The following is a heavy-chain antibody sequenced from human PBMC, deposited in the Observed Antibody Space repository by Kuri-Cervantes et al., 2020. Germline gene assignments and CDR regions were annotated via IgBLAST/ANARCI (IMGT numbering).Heavy chain of an antibody. J-gene: IGHJ2*01. D-gene: IGHD3-22*01. V-gene: IGHV4-34*01. CDR3: ASKEYYYDSSGYYTNWYFDL. Sequence: SETLSLTCTVSGGSISSYYWSWIRQPPGKGLEWIGEINHSGSTNYNPSLKSRVTISVDTSKNQFSLKLSSVTAADTAVYYCASKEYYYDSSGYYTNWYFDLWGRGTLVTVSS. CDR1: GGSISSYY. CDR2: INHSGST.